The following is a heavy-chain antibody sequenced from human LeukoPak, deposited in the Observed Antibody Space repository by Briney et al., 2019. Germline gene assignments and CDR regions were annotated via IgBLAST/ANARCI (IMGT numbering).Heavy chain of an antibody. CDR2: IYPSSGGT. V-gene: IGHV1-2*02. J-gene: IGHJ4*02. Sequence: ASAKVSCKTSGYTFTGHHIHWVRQAPAQGLEWMGWIYPSSGGTQYGQKFKGRVTMTRDTSVSTAYMELTRLQFDDTAVYYCVGVTYSSYDDFDYWGQGTLVTVSS. CDR3: VGVTYSSYDDFDY. D-gene: IGHD3-16*01. CDR1: GYTFTGHH.